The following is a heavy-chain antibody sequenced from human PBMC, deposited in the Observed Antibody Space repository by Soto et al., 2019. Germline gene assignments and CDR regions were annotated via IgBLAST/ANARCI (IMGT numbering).Heavy chain of an antibody. D-gene: IGHD4-17*01. CDR2: IVNDGSEQ. CDR3: ARDANYADNGLDH. CDR1: GFSFNTHG. V-gene: IGHV3-33*01. Sequence: QVQLVESGGGVVRPGRSLRLSCEATGFSFNTHGMHWVRQAPGKGLEWVAVIVNDGSEQAYSDSVKGRFTISRDNSKNTLYLQMNNLRAEDTAVYYCARDANYADNGLDHWGQGLLVTVSS. J-gene: IGHJ4*02.